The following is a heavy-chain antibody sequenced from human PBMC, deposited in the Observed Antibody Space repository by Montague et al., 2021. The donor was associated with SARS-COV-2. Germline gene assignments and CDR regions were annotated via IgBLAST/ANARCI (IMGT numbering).Heavy chain of an antibody. CDR2: IDWDYDK. J-gene: IGHJ4*02. V-gene: IGHV2-70*01. Sequence: PALVKPTQTLTLTCTFSGFSRSTSGLCVSWIRQPPGKALEWLALIDWDYDKYYSTSLKTRLTTSKDTSKNQVVLTMTNMDPVDTATYYCARIRDYDILTGSYSGFDYWGQGTLVTVSS. D-gene: IGHD3-9*01. CDR3: ARIRDYDILTGSYSGFDY. CDR1: GFSRSTSGLC.